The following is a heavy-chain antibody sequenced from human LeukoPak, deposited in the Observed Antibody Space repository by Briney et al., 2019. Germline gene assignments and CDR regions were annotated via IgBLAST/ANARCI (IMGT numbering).Heavy chain of an antibody. CDR1: GSTFSSYA. V-gene: IGHV1-69*13. CDR2: IIPIFGTA. J-gene: IGHJ4*02. Sequence: ASVKVSCKASGSTFSSYAISWVRQAPGQGLEWMEGIIPIFGTANYAQKFQGRVTITADESTSTAYMELSSLRSEDTAVYYCAKGPRPWTNFDYWGQGTLVTVSS. D-gene: IGHD3/OR15-3a*01. CDR3: AKGPRPWTNFDY.